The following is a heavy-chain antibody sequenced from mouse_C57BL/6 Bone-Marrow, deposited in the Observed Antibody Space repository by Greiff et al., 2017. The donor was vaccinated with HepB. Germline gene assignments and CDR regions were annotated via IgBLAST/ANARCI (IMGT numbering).Heavy chain of an antibody. D-gene: IGHD3-2*02. CDR3: ARNPLDSSGLYAMDY. V-gene: IGHV1-50*01. J-gene: IGHJ4*01. CDR2: IDPSDSYT. Sequence: VQLQQPGAELLKPGASVKLSCKASGYTFTSYWMQWVNQRPGQGLEWIGEIDPSDSYTNYNQKFKGKATLTVDTSSSTAYMQLSSLTSEDSAVYYCARNPLDSSGLYAMDYWGQGTSVTVSS. CDR1: GYTFTSYW.